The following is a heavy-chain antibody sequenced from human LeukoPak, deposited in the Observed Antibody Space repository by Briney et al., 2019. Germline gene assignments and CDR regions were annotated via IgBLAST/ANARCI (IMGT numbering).Heavy chain of an antibody. CDR1: GYSISSGYY. Sequence: SSETLSLTCAVSGYSISSGYYWGWIRQPPGKGLEWIGSIHHGGSIYYNPSLKSRVTISVDTSKNQFSLRVPSVTAADTAVYYCARIYGNYYMDVWGKGTTVTVSS. D-gene: IGHD2-2*02. CDR3: ARIYGNYYMDV. V-gene: IGHV4-38-2*01. CDR2: IHHGGSI. J-gene: IGHJ6*03.